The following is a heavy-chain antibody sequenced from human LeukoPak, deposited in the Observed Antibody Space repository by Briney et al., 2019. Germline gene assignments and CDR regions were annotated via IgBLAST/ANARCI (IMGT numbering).Heavy chain of an antibody. Sequence: PGGSLRLSCAASGFTFSSYDMHWVRQATGKGLEWVSAIGTAGDTYYPGSVKGRFTISRENAKNSLYLQMNSLRAGDTAVYYYARGSGSYYDDNWFDPWGQGTLVTVSS. V-gene: IGHV3-13*01. J-gene: IGHJ5*02. D-gene: IGHD3-10*01. CDR2: IGTAGDT. CDR1: GFTFSSYD. CDR3: ARGSGSYYDDNWFDP.